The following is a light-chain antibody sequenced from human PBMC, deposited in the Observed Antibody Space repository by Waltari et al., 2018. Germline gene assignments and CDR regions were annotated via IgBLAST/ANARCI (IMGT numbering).Light chain of an antibody. V-gene: IGLV3-1*01. CDR2: QTN. CDR1: KLELTY. J-gene: IGLJ2*01. Sequence: SYDLTQPPSVSVSPGQKANIICSGDKLELTYGWWYHQKTGRSPRLVIYQTNKRPSGIPERFSGSNSGNAATLTISGTQAMDEADYFCQAWDGSTVLFGGGTKLTVL. CDR3: QAWDGSTVL.